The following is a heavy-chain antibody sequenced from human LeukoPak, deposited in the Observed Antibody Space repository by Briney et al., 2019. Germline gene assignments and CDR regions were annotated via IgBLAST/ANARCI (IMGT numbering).Heavy chain of an antibody. CDR2: ISGSGGT. D-gene: IGHD2/OR15-2a*01. V-gene: IGHV3-23*01. J-gene: IGHJ4*02. CDR3: AKDNREYAAFDY. CDR1: GFTFSSYG. Sequence: PGGSLRLSCAASGFTFSSYGMSWVRQAPGKGLEWVPAISGSGGTYYADSVKGRFTISRDNSKNTLYLQMNSLRAEDTAVYYCAKDNREYAAFDYWGQGTLVTVSS.